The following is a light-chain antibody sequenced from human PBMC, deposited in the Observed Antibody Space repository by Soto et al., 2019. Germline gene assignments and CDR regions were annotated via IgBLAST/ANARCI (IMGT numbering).Light chain of an antibody. J-gene: IGLJ3*02. V-gene: IGLV2-11*01. Sequence: QSVLTQPRSVSGSPGQSVTISCTGTSSDIGGYDYVSWYQQHPGKAPKLLIYDVRKRPSGVPDRFSGSKSGNTASLTISGLQAEDEADYYCCSYAGTYIFGVFGGGTKLTVL. CDR2: DVR. CDR3: CSYAGTYIFGV. CDR1: SSDIGGYDY.